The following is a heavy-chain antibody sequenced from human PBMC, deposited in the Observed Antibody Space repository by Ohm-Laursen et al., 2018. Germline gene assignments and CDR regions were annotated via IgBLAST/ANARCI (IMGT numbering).Heavy chain of an antibody. CDR2: MNPKNDDT. CDR3: ARGRLSGTRRALDI. D-gene: IGHD1-7*01. V-gene: IGHV1-8*01. Sequence: SVKVSCKASGYTFTSYDIHWVRQASGQGLEWMGWMNPKNDDTGYAHKFQGRVTMSRNTSISTANLEMTSLRSEDTAVYYCARGRLSGTRRALDIWGQGTLVAVSS. J-gene: IGHJ3*02. CDR1: GYTFTSYD.